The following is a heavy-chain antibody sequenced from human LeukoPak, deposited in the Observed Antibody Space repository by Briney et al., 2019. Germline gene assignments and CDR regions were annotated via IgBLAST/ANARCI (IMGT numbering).Heavy chain of an antibody. J-gene: IGHJ4*02. D-gene: IGHD3-9*01. CDR2: IRTSSEGANLA. Sequence: GRSLRLSCATSGFSFSDYPMNWVRQAPGKGLEWVSNIRTSSEGANLAFYADSVKGRVTFSRDDAKNTLYLHMHSLRDDDTAVYYCATDQRYAFDYWGQGILVTVSS. V-gene: IGHV3-48*02. CDR1: GFSFSDYP. CDR3: ATDQRYAFDY.